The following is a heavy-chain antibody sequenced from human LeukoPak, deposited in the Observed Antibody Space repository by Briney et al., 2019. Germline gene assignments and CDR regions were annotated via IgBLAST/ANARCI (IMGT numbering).Heavy chain of an antibody. J-gene: IGHJ6*04. V-gene: IGHV3-7*03. CDR1: GFTFSSYW. CDR2: IKQDGSEK. CDR3: ARDPKYSSSWYYYYGMDV. D-gene: IGHD6-13*01. Sequence: PGGSLRLSCAASGFTFSSYWMSWVRQAPGKGLEWVANIKQDGSEKYYVDSVKGRFTISRDNAKNSLYLQMNSLRAEHTAVYYCARDPKYSSSWYYYYGMDVWGKGTTVTVSS.